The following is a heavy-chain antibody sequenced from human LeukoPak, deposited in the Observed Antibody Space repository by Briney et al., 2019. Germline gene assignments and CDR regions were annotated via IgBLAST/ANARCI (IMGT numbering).Heavy chain of an antibody. CDR1: GFTVSSNY. V-gene: IGHV3-53*01. CDR2: IYSGGST. J-gene: IGHJ4*02. Sequence: PGGSLRLSCAASGFTVSSNYMSWVRQAPGKGLEWVSVIYSGGSTYYADSVKGRFTISRDNSKNTLYLQMNSLRAEDTAVYYCARHKAARHFDYWGQGTLVTVSS. D-gene: IGHD6-6*01. CDR3: ARHKAARHFDY.